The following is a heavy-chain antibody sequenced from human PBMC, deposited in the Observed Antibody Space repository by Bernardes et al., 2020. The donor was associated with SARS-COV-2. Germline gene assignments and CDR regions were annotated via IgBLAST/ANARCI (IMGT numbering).Heavy chain of an antibody. D-gene: IGHD1-26*01. J-gene: IGHJ5*02. CDR3: ARIEIGSSVVSNWFDP. CDR2: INHSGRT. Sequence: SDPLSVTCAVYGGSFSGYYWNWIRQPPGKGLEWIGEINHSGRTNYNPSLKSRVTISVDTSKNQFSLKLSFVTAADTAVYYCARIEIGSSVVSNWFDPWGQGTLVTVSS. V-gene: IGHV4-34*01. CDR1: GGSFSGYY.